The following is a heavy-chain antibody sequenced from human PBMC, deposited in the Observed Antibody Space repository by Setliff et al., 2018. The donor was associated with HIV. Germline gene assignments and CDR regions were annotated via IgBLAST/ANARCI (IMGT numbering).Heavy chain of an antibody. D-gene: IGHD3-22*01. CDR2: LWYDGSNK. V-gene: IGHV3-30*02. Sequence: PGGSLRLSCAASGLLFNNYAAHWVRQAPGKGLEWVAGLWYDGSNKYYPDSVKGRFTISRDNSKNTLYLQMNSLRAEDTAVYYCAKGESRYYYDSLYYWGQGTLVTVSS. CDR1: GLLFNNYA. J-gene: IGHJ4*02. CDR3: AKGESRYYYDSLYY.